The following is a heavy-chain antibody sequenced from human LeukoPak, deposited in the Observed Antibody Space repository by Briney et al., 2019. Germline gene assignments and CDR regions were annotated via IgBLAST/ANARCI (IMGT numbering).Heavy chain of an antibody. J-gene: IGHJ6*02. CDR1: GGSISSYY. D-gene: IGHD1-1*01. Sequence: SETLSLTCTVSGGSISSYYWSWIRQPAGKGLEWIGRIYTNGSTNYNPSLKSRLTMSVDTSKNQFSLKLSSVTAADTAVYYCARDRYNWNDDGYDGMDVWGQGTTVTVSS. CDR3: ARDRYNWNDDGYDGMDV. CDR2: IYTNGST. V-gene: IGHV4-4*07.